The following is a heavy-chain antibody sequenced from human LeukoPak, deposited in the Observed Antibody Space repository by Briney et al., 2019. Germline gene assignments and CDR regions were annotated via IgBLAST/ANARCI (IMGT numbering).Heavy chain of an antibody. CDR1: GGTFSSYG. Sequence: GASVKVSCKASGGTFSSYGISWVRQAPGQGLEWMGGNIPIFGTPNYAQKFQGRITMTADDSTSAAYMELNSLRSEDTAIYYCVRDRLPAAINFDAFDIWGQGTMVTVSS. D-gene: IGHD2-2*01. CDR3: VRDRLPAAINFDAFDI. CDR2: NIPIFGTP. V-gene: IGHV1-69*01. J-gene: IGHJ3*02.